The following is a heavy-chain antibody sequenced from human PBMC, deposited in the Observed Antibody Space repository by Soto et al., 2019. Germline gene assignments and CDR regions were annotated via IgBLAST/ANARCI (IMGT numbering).Heavy chain of an antibody. CDR1: GGSISSYY. V-gene: IGHV4-59*01. CDR2: IYYSGST. CDR3: AGEGAESGIAAAGMSGIDY. J-gene: IGHJ4*02. Sequence: SETLSLTCTVSGGSISSYYWSWIRQPPGKGLEWIGYIYYSGSTNYNPSLKSRVTISVDTSKNQFSLKLSSVTAADTAVYYCAGEGAESGIAAAGMSGIDYWGQGTLVTVSS. D-gene: IGHD6-13*01.